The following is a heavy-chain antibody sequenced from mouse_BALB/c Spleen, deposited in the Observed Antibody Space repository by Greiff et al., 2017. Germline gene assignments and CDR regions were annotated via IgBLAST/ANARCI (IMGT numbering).Heavy chain of an antibody. CDR3: ARSYGYDVDY. D-gene: IGHD2-2*01. J-gene: IGHJ2*01. CDR1: GYSITSGYY. V-gene: IGHV3-6*02. CDR2: ISYDGSN. Sequence: VQLKQSGPGLVKPSQSLSLTCSVTGYSITSGYYWNWIRQFPGNKLEWMGYISYDGSNNYNPSLKNRISITRDTSKNQFFLKLNSVTTEDTATYYCARSYGYDVDYWGQGTTLTVSS.